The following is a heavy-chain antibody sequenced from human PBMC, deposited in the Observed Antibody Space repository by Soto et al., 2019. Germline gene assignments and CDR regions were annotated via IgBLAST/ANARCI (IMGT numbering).Heavy chain of an antibody. V-gene: IGHV3-23*01. CDR2: LVGAGGST. CDR3: AAPRDEYGAGVSWFTYGMDI. Sequence: GGSLRLSCLASGFTFSDFAMTWVRHVPGRGLEWVASLVGAGGSTYYAESVRRRFSISRDNSQNTLFMQMKRLTVDDTAIYYCAAPRDEYGAGVSWFTYGMDIWGQGTRVTVSS. CDR1: GFTFSDFA. D-gene: IGHD3-10*01. J-gene: IGHJ6*02.